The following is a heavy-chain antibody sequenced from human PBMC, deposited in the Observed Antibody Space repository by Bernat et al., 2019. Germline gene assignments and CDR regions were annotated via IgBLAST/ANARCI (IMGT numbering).Heavy chain of an antibody. CDR2: IYSGGST. J-gene: IGHJ6*02. Sequence: QVQLVESGGGVVQPGRSLRLSCAASGFTFSSYGMHWVRQAPGKGLEWVSVIYSGGSTDYAESVKGRVTISRDNSKNTLYLQMNSLRAEDTAVYYCARDIIWSGMDVWGQGTTVTVSS. CDR3: ARDIIWSGMDV. CDR1: GFTFSSYG. D-gene: IGHD2-8*02. V-gene: IGHV3-NL1*01.